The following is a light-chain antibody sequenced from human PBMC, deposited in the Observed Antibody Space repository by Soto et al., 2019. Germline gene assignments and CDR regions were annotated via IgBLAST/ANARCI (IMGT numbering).Light chain of an antibody. CDR2: SND. V-gene: IGLV1-44*01. CDR1: TSNIGSNT. Sequence: QSVLTQPPSASGTPGQSVTISCSGSTSNIGSNTVNWYQQLPGTAPKLLVYSNDQRPSGVPDRFSASKSGTSAFLAISGLQSEDEADYYCSSYAGSNNFVVFGGGTQLTVL. CDR3: SSYAGSNNFVV. J-gene: IGLJ2*01.